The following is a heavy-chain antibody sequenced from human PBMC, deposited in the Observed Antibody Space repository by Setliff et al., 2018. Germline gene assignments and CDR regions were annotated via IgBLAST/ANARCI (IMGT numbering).Heavy chain of an antibody. J-gene: IGHJ3*02. CDR1: GYTFTSYY. D-gene: IGHD3-22*01. CDR2: INPSGGST. CDR3: ARDVFPYHYEGAFDI. V-gene: IGHV1-46*01. Sequence: GASVKVSCKASGYTFTSYYMHWVRQAPGQGLELMGIINPSGGSTSYAQKFQGIVTMTRDTSTSTVYMDRSSLRSEDTAVYYCARDVFPYHYEGAFDIWGQGTMFTVS.